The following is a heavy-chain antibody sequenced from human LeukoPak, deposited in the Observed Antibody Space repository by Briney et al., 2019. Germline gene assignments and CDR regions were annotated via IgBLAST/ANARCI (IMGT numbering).Heavy chain of an antibody. V-gene: IGHV4-61*02. J-gene: IGHJ5*02. Sequence: PSETLSLTCSVSGDSISSGSYYWSWIRQPAGKGLEWIGRISVSWSATYNPSHKSRVIMSVDRTKSQFSLEVKSVTAADTAIYYCARDLGDCSSTSCYEEGWFDPWGQGTLVTVSS. D-gene: IGHD2-2*01. CDR1: GDSISSGSYY. CDR2: ISVSWSA. CDR3: ARDLGDCSSTSCYEEGWFDP.